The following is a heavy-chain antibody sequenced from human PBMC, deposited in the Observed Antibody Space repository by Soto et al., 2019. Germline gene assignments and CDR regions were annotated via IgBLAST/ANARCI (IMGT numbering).Heavy chain of an antibody. V-gene: IGHV4-39*01. D-gene: IGHD1-26*01. Sequence: PSETLSLTCTVSGGSISSSSYYWGWIRQPPGKGLEWIGSIYYSGSTYYNPSLKSRVTISVDTSKNQFSLKLSSVTAADTAVYYCARRREGMDVWGQGTTVTVSS. CDR2: IYYSGST. J-gene: IGHJ6*02. CDR1: GGSISSSSYY. CDR3: ARRREGMDV.